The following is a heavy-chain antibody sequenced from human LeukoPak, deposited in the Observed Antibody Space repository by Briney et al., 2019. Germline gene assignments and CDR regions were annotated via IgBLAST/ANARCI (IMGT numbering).Heavy chain of an antibody. J-gene: IGHJ4*02. CDR1: GASISSGGYY. CDR2: MYYSGNT. D-gene: IGHD6-19*01. V-gene: IGHV4-31*03. CDR3: ARGGQWLAPGPDY. Sequence: SQTLSLTCTVSGASISSGGYYWSWIRQHPGKGLEWIGYMYYSGNTYYNPSLKSRVTISVDTSKNQFSLRLSSVTAADTAMYYCARGGQWLAPGPDYWGQGTLATVSS.